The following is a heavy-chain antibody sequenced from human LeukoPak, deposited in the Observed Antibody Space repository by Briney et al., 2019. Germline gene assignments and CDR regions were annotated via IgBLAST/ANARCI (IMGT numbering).Heavy chain of an antibody. CDR1: GYTFTSYA. J-gene: IGHJ3*02. V-gene: IGHV7-4-1*02. Sequence: ASVTVSCKASGYTFTSYAMNWVRQAPGQGLEWMGWINTNTGNPTYAQGFTGRFVFSLDTSVSTAYLQISSLKAEDTAVYYCASKMYADAFDIWGQGTMVTVSS. CDR3: ASKMYADAFDI. D-gene: IGHD2-8*01. CDR2: INTNTGNP.